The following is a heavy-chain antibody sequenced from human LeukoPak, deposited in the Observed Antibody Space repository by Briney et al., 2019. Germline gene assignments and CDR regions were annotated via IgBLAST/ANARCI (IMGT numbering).Heavy chain of an antibody. J-gene: IGHJ4*02. CDR2: IRSKTDGGTA. Sequence: GGSLRLSCAASVFTFSDAWMTWFRQAPGKGLEWVGRIRSKTDGGTADYAAPVKGRFTISRDDSKNTLFLQMNSLKTEDTAVYYCTGLYSSRFDYWGQGTLVTVSS. CDR3: TGLYSSRFDY. CDR1: VFTFSDAW. V-gene: IGHV3-15*01. D-gene: IGHD6-19*01.